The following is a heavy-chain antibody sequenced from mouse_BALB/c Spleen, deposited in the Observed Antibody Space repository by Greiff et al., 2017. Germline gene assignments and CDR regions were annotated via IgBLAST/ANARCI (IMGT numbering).Heavy chain of an antibody. V-gene: IGHV5-12-2*01. CDR3: ARLYYGNYLYYFDY. J-gene: IGHJ2*01. CDR1: GFTFSSYT. D-gene: IGHD2-1*01. CDR2: ISNGGGST. Sequence: EVMLVESGGGLVQPGGSLKLSCAASGFTFSSYTMSWVRQTPEKRLEWVAYISNGGGSTYYPDTVKGRFTISRDNAKNTLYLQMSSLKSEDTAMYYCARLYYGNYLYYFDYWGQGTTLTVSS.